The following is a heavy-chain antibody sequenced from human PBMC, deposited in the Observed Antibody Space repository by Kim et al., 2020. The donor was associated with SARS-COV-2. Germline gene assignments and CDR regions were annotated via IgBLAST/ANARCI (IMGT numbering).Heavy chain of an antibody. Sequence: LSLTCAASGFTFDDYAMHWVRQARGKGLEWVSGISWNSGSIGYADSVKGRFTISRDNAKNSLYLQMNSLRAEDTALYYCATLGGIYCSSTSCYEDGMDVWGQGTTVTVSS. CDR2: ISWNSGSI. D-gene: IGHD2-2*01. CDR1: GFTFDDYA. J-gene: IGHJ6*02. CDR3: ATLGGIYCSSTSCYEDGMDV. V-gene: IGHV3-9*01.